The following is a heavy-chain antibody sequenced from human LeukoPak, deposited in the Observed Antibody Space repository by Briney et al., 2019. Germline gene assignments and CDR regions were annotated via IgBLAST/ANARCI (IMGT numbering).Heavy chain of an antibody. CDR2: IKQDGSEK. CDR3: ARVVFPSRVSDY. CDR1: GFTFSSYW. D-gene: IGHD2-21*01. Sequence: GGSLRLSCAVSGFTFSSYWMSWVRQAPGKGLEWVANIKQDGSEKYYVDSVKGRFTISKDNAKNSLYLQINSLRVEDTAVYYCARVVFPSRVSDYWGQGTLVTVSS. V-gene: IGHV3-7*01. J-gene: IGHJ4*02.